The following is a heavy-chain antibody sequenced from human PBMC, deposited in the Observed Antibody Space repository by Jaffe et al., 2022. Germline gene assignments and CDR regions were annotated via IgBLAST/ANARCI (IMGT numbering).Heavy chain of an antibody. CDR1: GYSFTSYW. J-gene: IGHJ3*02. D-gene: IGHD2-2*01. Sequence: EVQLVQSGAEVKKPGESLKISCKGSGYSFTSYWIGWVRQMPGKGLEWMGIIYPGDSDTRYSPSFQGQVTISADKSISTAYLQWSSLKASDTAMYYCARHRDCSSTSCYPRTLNAFDIWGQGTMVTVSS. CDR2: IYPGDSDT. CDR3: ARHRDCSSTSCYPRTLNAFDI. V-gene: IGHV5-51*01.